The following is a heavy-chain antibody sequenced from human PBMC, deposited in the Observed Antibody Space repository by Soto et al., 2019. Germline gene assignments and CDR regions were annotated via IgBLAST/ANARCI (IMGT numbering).Heavy chain of an antibody. J-gene: IGHJ6*02. CDR3: ARDRAVAGHRGGYYGMDV. CDR2: INPETGGT. CDR1: GYTFTGYY. Sequence: ASVKVSCTASGYTFTGYYVHWVREAPGQGLEWMGWINPETGGTSYAQKFQGRVTLSRDTSINTAYLEVSRLRFDDAAVYYCARDRAVAGHRGGYYGMDVWGQGTTVTVSS. V-gene: IGHV1-2*02. D-gene: IGHD6-19*01.